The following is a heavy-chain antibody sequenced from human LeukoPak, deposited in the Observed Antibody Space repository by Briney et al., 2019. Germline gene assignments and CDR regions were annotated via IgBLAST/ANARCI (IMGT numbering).Heavy chain of an antibody. D-gene: IGHD1-26*01. CDR3: ARVFLVGELPDFDY. J-gene: IGHJ4*02. Sequence: ASVKVSCKASGYTFTSYDINWVRQATGQGLEWMGWISAYNGNTNYAQKLQGRVTMTTDTSTSTAYMELRSLRSDDTAVYYCARVFLVGELPDFDYWGQGTLVTVSS. V-gene: IGHV1-18*01. CDR2: ISAYNGNT. CDR1: GYTFTSYD.